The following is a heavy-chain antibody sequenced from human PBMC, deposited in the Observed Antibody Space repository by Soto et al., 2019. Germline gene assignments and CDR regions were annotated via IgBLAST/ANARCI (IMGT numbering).Heavy chain of an antibody. D-gene: IGHD2-8*02. CDR1: GFTASAYD. CDR2: VGTARET. V-gene: IGHV3-13*01. Sequence: EVKLVESGGGLVQPGGSLRLSCLASGFTASAYDMHWVRQAGGKELEWVSSVGTARETFYADSVKGRFTISRDRLKDSVYLEMTNLRGDDSGIYYCARSQQAAFSTGWPLDYWGQGTLVSVS. J-gene: IGHJ4*02. CDR3: ARSQQAAFSTGWPLDY.